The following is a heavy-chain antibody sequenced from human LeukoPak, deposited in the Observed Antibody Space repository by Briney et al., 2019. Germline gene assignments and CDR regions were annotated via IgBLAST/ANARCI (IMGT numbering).Heavy chain of an antibody. CDR1: GGSFSDYY. CDR2: INHSGST. CDR3: ARGEPGSWFDP. Sequence: PSETLSLTCAVYGGSFSDYYRGWIRQPPGKGLEWIGEINHSGSTNYNPSLKSRVTISVDTSKKQFSLNLSSVTAADTAVYYCARGEPGSWFDPWGQGTLVTVSS. V-gene: IGHV4-34*01. J-gene: IGHJ5*02. D-gene: IGHD3-10*01.